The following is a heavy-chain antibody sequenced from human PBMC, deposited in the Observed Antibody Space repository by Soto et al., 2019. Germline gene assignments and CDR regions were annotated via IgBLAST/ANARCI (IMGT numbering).Heavy chain of an antibody. D-gene: IGHD2-2*01. V-gene: IGHV4-4*02. CDR2: IYHSGYT. CDR3: ARALWGPAGHINWFDP. J-gene: IGHJ5*02. CDR1: GGSITSSNW. Sequence: SETLSLTCAVSGGSITSSNWWSWVRQPPGKGLEWIGEIYHSGYTNYNPSLKSRVTISVAKSKNQFSLNLTSVTAADTAVYYCARALWGPAGHINWFDPWGQGTLVTVSS.